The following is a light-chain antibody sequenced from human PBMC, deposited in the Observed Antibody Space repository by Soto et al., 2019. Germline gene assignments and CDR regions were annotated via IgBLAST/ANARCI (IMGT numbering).Light chain of an antibody. CDR2: EVS. V-gene: IGKV1-5*03. Sequence: DIQMTQSPSTLFVSVGDTVTITCRASQSINKWLAWYQQKPGKAPKLLIYEVSIVESGVPSRISGSRSGKEFTLTLRSLQPDDIATYYCQQYNSFFGRGTKLEIK. J-gene: IGKJ2*01. CDR1: QSINKW. CDR3: QQYNSF.